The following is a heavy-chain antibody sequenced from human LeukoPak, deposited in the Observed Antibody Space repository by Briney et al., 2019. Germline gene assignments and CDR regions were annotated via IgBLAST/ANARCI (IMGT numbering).Heavy chain of an antibody. V-gene: IGHV3-7*05. D-gene: IGHD1-14*01. J-gene: IGHJ4*02. CDR3: ASIRRTEEAFEY. Sequence: GGSLRLSCAASGFTLSSYWMSWVRQAPGKGLEWVANIKQDGSEKYYVDSVEGRFTISRDNAKNSVYLQMNSLRAEDTAVYYCASIRRTEEAFEYWGQGTLVTVSS. CDR2: IKQDGSEK. CDR1: GFTLSSYW.